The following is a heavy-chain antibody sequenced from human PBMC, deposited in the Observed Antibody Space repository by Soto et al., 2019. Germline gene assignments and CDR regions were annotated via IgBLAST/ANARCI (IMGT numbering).Heavy chain of an antibody. CDR3: ARDGGDYGDYGYYFDY. J-gene: IGHJ4*02. V-gene: IGHV3-64*01. CDR2: ISSNGGST. CDR1: GFTFSSYA. D-gene: IGHD4-17*01. Sequence: PGGSLRLSCAASGFTFSSYAMHWVRQAPGKGLEYVSAISSNGGSTYYANSVKGRFTISRDNSKNTLYLQMGSLRAEDMAVYYCARDGGDYGDYGYYFDYWGQGTLVTVSS.